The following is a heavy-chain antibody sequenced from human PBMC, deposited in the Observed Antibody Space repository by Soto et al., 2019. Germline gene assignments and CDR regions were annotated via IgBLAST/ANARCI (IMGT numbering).Heavy chain of an antibody. Sequence: EVQLLESGGGLVQPGESLILSCAASGFTFSSYAMSWVRQAPGKGLEWVSVISGSDDSTYYADSVKGRFTISRDNSKNTLYLQMNSVRAEVTAVYYCAKRSSSSTFDYWGQGTLVTVSS. J-gene: IGHJ4*02. V-gene: IGHV3-23*01. D-gene: IGHD6-6*01. CDR1: GFTFSSYA. CDR2: ISGSDDST. CDR3: AKRSSSSTFDY.